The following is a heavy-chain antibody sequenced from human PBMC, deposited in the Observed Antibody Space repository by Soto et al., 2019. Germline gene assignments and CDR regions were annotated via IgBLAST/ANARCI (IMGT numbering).Heavy chain of an antibody. D-gene: IGHD5-12*01. J-gene: IGHJ6*03. CDR2: ISGSGGST. CDR3: ANRGYDYDYYYYMDV. Sequence: GGSLRLSCAASGFTFSSYAMTWVRQAPGKGLEWVSGISGSGGSTYYADSVKGRFTISRDNSNNTLYLQMNSLRGEDTAVYHCANRGYDYDYYYYMDVWGKGTTVTVSS. V-gene: IGHV3-23*01. CDR1: GFTFSSYA.